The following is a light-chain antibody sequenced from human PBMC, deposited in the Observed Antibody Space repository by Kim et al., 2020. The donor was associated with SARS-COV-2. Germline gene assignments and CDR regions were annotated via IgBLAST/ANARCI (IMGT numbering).Light chain of an antibody. CDR3: NSRDSSGNHHYV. J-gene: IGLJ1*01. V-gene: IGLV3-19*01. CDR2: GKN. CDR1: SLRSYY. Sequence: LGQTVRITCQADSLRSYYASWYQQKPGQAPVLVIYGKNNRPSGIPDRFSGSSSGNTASLTITGAQAEDEADYYCNSRDSSGNHHYVFGTGTKVTVL.